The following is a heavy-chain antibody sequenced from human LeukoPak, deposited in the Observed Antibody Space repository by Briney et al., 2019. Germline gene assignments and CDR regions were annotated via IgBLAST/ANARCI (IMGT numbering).Heavy chain of an antibody. CDR2: INNDGSTT. CDR1: GFTFSSYW. V-gene: IGHV3-74*01. D-gene: IGHD3-16*01. J-gene: IGHJ4*02. CDR3: ARDGASHEQFDY. Sequence: GGSLRLSCAASGFTFSSYWMYWVRQDPGKGLVWVSRINNDGSTTNYADSVKGRFTMSRDNAKNTLYLQMNSLRAEDTAVYYCARDGASHEQFDYRGQGTLVTVSS.